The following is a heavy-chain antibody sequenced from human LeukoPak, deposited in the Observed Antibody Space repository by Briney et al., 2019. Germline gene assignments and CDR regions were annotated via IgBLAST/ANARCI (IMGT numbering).Heavy chain of an antibody. CDR2: IIPIFGTA. CDR1: GGTFSSYA. Sequence: SVKVSCKASGGTFSSYAISWVRQAPGQGLEWMGGIIPIFGTANFAQKFQGRVTITADESTSTAYMEPSSLRSEDTAVYYCARVRREREIDYWGQGTLVTVSS. D-gene: IGHD1-1*01. J-gene: IGHJ4*02. V-gene: IGHV1-69*01. CDR3: ARVRREREIDY.